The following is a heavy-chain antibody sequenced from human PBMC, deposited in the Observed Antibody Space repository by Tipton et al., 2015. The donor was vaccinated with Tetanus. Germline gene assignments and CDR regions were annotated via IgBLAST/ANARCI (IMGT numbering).Heavy chain of an antibody. D-gene: IGHD6-13*01. V-gene: IGHV3-7*01. Sequence: SLRLSCSATGFTFSNYWMSWVRQAPEKGLEWVANIKQDGSKKYYVDSVKGRFTISRDNAKNSLYLQMNSLRAEDSAVYYCASGYTTSWYIGYWGQGTLVTVSS. J-gene: IGHJ4*02. CDR1: GFTFSNYW. CDR3: ASGYTTSWYIGY. CDR2: IKQDGSKK.